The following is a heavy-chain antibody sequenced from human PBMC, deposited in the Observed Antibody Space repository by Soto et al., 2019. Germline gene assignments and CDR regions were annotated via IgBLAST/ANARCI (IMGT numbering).Heavy chain of an antibody. V-gene: IGHV3-23*01. CDR3: AKDHLGITIFGVVIIRYFDY. CDR1: GFTFSSYA. J-gene: IGHJ4*02. Sequence: GGSLRLSCAASGFTFSSYAMSWVRQAPGKGLEWVSAISGSGGSTYYADSVKGRFTISRDNFKNTLYLQMNSLRAEDTAVYYCAKDHLGITIFGVVIIRYFDYWGQGTLVTVSS. D-gene: IGHD3-3*01. CDR2: ISGSGGST.